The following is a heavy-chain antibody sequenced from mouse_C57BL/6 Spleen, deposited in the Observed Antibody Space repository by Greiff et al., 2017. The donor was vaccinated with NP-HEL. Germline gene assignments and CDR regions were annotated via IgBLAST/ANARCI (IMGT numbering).Heavy chain of an antibody. V-gene: IGHV1-81*01. CDR2: IYPRSGNT. Sequence: QVQLQQSGAELARPGASVKLSCKASGYTFTSYGISWVKQRERQGLEWIGEIYPRSGNTYYNEKFKGKATLTADKSSSTAYMELRSLTSEDSAVYFCARTTTVVENWYFDVWGTGTTVTVSS. J-gene: IGHJ1*03. D-gene: IGHD1-1*01. CDR3: ARTTTVVENWYFDV. CDR1: GYTFTSYG.